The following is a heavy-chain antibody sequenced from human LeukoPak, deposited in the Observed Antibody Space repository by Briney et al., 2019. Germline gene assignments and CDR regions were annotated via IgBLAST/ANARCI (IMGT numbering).Heavy chain of an antibody. CDR3: ARELLTVSRWFDP. CDR2: INPSGGST. V-gene: IGHV1-46*01. D-gene: IGHD1-14*01. CDR1: GYTFTSYY. Sequence: ASVKVSCKASGYTFTSYYMHWLRQAPGQGLEWMGIINPSGGSTSYAQKFQGRVTMTRDMSTSTVYMELSSLRSEDTAVYYCARELLTVSRWFDPWGQGTLVTVSS. J-gene: IGHJ5*02.